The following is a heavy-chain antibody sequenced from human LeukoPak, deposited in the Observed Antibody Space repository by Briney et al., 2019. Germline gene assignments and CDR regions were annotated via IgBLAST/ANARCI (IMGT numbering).Heavy chain of an antibody. J-gene: IGHJ6*02. Sequence: GASVKVSCKASGYTFTGYYMHWVRQAPGQGLEWMGWINPNSGGTNYAQKFQGRVTMTRDTSISTAYMELSRLRSDDTAVYYCARERGSGSYYSTAYGMDVWGQGTTVTVSS. CDR3: ARERGSGSYYSTAYGMDV. V-gene: IGHV1-2*02. D-gene: IGHD3-10*01. CDR1: GYTFTGYY. CDR2: INPNSGGT.